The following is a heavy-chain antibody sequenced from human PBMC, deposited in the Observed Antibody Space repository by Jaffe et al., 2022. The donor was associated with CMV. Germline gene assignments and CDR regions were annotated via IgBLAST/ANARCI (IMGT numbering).Heavy chain of an antibody. D-gene: IGHD6-13*01. J-gene: IGHJ4*02. Sequence: QVQLVESGGGVVQPGTSLRLSCAASGFNLNYFAMHWVRQAPGKGLEWVALMSSDGTNKYYPDSVKGRFTISRDNSKNTVYLQMNGLITEDTAVYYCAKGGSSSWYYFDNWGRGTLVTVSS. V-gene: IGHV3-30*18. CDR2: MSSDGTNK. CDR1: GFNLNYFA. CDR3: AKGGSSSWYYFDN.